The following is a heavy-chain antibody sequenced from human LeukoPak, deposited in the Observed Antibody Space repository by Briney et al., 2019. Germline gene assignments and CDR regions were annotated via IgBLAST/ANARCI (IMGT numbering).Heavy chain of an antibody. Sequence: PSETLSLTXTVSGYSISSGYYWGWIRQPPGKGLEWIGSIYHSGSTYYNPSLKSRVTISVDTSKNQFSLKLSSVTAADTAVYYCARDWGNDFWSGYSLSAAFDIWGQGTMVTVSS. V-gene: IGHV4-38-2*02. J-gene: IGHJ3*02. CDR3: ARDWGNDFWSGYSLSAAFDI. CDR1: GYSISSGYY. CDR2: IYHSGST. D-gene: IGHD3-3*01.